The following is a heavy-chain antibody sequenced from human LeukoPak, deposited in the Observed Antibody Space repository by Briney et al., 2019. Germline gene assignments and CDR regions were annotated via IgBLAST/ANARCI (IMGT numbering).Heavy chain of an antibody. J-gene: IGHJ4*02. CDR1: GGSITGYY. CDR3: ARGGPDGYNTKFDY. V-gene: IGHV4-59*12. Sequence: SETLSLTCTVSGGSITGYYWSWIRQPPGKGLEWIGYIFHTGSTNYNPSLKSRVTISIDTSKNQFSLKLSSVTAADTAVYYCARGGPDGYNTKFDYWGQGTLVTVSS. CDR2: IFHTGST. D-gene: IGHD5-24*01.